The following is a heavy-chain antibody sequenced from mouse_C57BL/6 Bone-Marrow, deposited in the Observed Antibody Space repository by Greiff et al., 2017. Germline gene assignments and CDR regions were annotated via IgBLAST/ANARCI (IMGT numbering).Heavy chain of an antibody. V-gene: IGHV1-72*01. CDR2: IDPNSGGT. D-gene: IGHD1-1*01. CDR3: ARVLYGSRGAWVAY. Sequence: QVQLLQPGAELVKPGASVKLSCKASGYTFTSYWMPWVKQRPGRGLEWIGRIDPNSGGTKYTEKFKSKATLTVDKPSSTADMQLSSLTSEDTAVYYCARVLYGSRGAWVAYWDQGTVVMVTA. J-gene: IGHJ3*01. CDR1: GYTFTSYW.